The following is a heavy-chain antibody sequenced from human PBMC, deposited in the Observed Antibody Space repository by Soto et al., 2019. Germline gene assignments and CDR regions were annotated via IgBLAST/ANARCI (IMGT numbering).Heavy chain of an antibody. V-gene: IGHV4-30-4*01. CDR1: GGSISSGDYY. CDR2: IYYSGST. Sequence: SETLSLTCTVSGGSISSGDYYWSWIRQPPGKGLEWIGYIYYSGSTYYNPSLKSRVTISVDTSKNQFSLKLSSVTAADTAVYYCARVPLYYDSSLYYFDYWGQGTLVTVSS. D-gene: IGHD3-22*01. CDR3: ARVPLYYDSSLYYFDY. J-gene: IGHJ4*02.